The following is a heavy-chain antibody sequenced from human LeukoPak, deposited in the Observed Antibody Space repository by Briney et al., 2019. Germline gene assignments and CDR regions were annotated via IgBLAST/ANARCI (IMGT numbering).Heavy chain of an antibody. V-gene: IGHV3-23*01. Sequence: GGSLRLSCAASGFTFSSRTMTWVRQAPGEGLEWVSAIGATGGDTYYADSVKGRFTISRDNSKNTLYLQMNSLRAEDTAIYYCAKDNTQVGIPFDYWGQGTLVTVSS. CDR1: GFTFSSRT. CDR2: IGATGGDT. J-gene: IGHJ4*02. CDR3: AKDNTQVGIPFDY. D-gene: IGHD2-21*01.